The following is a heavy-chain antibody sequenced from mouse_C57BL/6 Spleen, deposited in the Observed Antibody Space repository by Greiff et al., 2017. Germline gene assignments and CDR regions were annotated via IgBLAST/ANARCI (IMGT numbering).Heavy chain of an antibody. V-gene: IGHV1-22*01. CDR1: GYTFTDYN. CDR3: ARVYGSRPAWFAY. J-gene: IGHJ3*01. CDR2: INPNNGGT. D-gene: IGHD1-1*01. Sequence: EVQLQQSGPELVKPGASVKMSCKASGYTFTDYNMHWVKQSHGKSLEWIGYINPNNGGTSYNQKFKGKATLTVNKSSSTAYMELRSLTSEDSAVYYCARVYGSRPAWFAYWGQGTLVTVSA.